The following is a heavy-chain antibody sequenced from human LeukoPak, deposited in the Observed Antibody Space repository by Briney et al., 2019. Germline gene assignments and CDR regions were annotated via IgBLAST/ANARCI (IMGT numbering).Heavy chain of an antibody. CDR1: GFTFSSYW. CDR2: INSDGTST. J-gene: IGHJ4*02. Sequence: PGGSLRLSCAASGFTFSSYWMHWVRQGPGKGLVWVSRINSDGTSTTYADSVKGRFTISRDNAKNTAYLQMNSLRAEDTAVYYCARVKGNNGDHVDFDYWGQGTLVTVSS. D-gene: IGHD4-17*01. CDR3: ARVKGNNGDHVDFDY. V-gene: IGHV3-74*01.